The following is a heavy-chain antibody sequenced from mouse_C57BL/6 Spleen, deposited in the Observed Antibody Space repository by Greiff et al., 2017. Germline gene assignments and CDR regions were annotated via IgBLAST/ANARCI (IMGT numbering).Heavy chain of an antibody. CDR2: ISSGSSTI. CDR3: ARRTVTRQGCAMDY. Sequence: EVKVVESGGGLVKPGGSLKLSCAASGFTFSDYGMHWVRQAPEKGLEWVAYISSGSSTIYYADTVKGRFTISRDNAKNTLFLQMTSLRSEDTAMYYWARRTVTRQGCAMDYWGQGTSVTVSS. V-gene: IGHV5-17*01. CDR1: GFTFSDYG. D-gene: IGHD2-2*01. J-gene: IGHJ4*01.